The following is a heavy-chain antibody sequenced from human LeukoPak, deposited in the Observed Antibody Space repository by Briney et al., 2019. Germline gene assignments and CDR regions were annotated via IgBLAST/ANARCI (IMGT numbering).Heavy chain of an antibody. V-gene: IGHV1-46*01. CDR2: LNTSGGST. CDR1: GYIFTSYY. J-gene: IGHJ4*02. Sequence: VASVKVSCKASGYIFTSYYIHWVRQAPGQGLEWMGILNTSGGSTSYAQKFQGRVSMTRDTSTSSVYMELSSLGSEDTAVYYCARGYYYDSSGYYHFDYWGQGTLVTVSS. D-gene: IGHD3-22*01. CDR3: ARGYYYDSSGYYHFDY.